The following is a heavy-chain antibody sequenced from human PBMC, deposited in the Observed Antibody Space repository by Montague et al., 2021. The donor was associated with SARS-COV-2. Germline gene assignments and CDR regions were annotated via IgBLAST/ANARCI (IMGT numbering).Heavy chain of an antibody. CDR3: ARGPGSGYDLEVLERGYLVP. J-gene: IGHJ5*02. D-gene: IGHD5-12*01. CDR2: IFYSGRT. CDR1: GGSVSRGSHY. V-gene: IGHV4-61*01. Sequence: SETLSLTCSVSGGSVSRGSHYWSWIRQPPGKGLEWIGYIFYSGRTSYNPSLKSRVTISIDTSKNQLSLRLTSVTAADTAAYYCARGPGSGYDLEVLERGYLVPWGQGIQVTGAS.